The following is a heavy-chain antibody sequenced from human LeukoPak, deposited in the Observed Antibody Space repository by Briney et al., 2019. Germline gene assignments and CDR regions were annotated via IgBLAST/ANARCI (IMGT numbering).Heavy chain of an antibody. V-gene: IGHV3-66*02. CDR3: ARGQYGGNSVFDY. Sequence: PGGSLRLSCAASGFTVSSNYMSWVRQAPGKGLEWVSIIYNSGTTYYADSVKGRFTISRDNSKNTLYLQMNSLRPEDTAVYYCARGQYGGNSVFDYWGQGTLVTVSS. D-gene: IGHD4-23*01. J-gene: IGHJ4*02. CDR1: GFTVSSNY. CDR2: IYNSGTT.